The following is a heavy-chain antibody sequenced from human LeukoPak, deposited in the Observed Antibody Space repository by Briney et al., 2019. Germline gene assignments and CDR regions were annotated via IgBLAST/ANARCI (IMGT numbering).Heavy chain of an antibody. D-gene: IGHD1-7*01. V-gene: IGHV3-23*01. CDR2: ISGSGGST. CDR3: AREESWNYAPGEL. CDR1: GFTFSSYA. Sequence: GGSLRLSCAASGFTFSSYAMSWVRQAPGKGLEWVSAISGSGGSTYYADSVKGRFTISRDNAKNSLYLQMSSLRAEDTAVYYCAREESWNYAPGELWGQGTLVTVSS. J-gene: IGHJ4*02.